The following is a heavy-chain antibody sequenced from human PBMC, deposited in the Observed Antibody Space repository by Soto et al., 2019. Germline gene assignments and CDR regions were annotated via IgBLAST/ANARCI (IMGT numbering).Heavy chain of an antibody. Sequence: PSETLSLTCAVSGGSISSGGYSWSWIRQPPGKGLEWIGYIYHSGSTYYNPSLKSRVTISVDRSKNQFSLKLSSVTAADTAVYYCARGSASTSCFDYWGQGTLVTVYS. CDR2: IYHSGST. V-gene: IGHV4-30-2*01. CDR3: ARGSASTSCFDY. D-gene: IGHD2-2*01. CDR1: GGSISSGGYS. J-gene: IGHJ4*02.